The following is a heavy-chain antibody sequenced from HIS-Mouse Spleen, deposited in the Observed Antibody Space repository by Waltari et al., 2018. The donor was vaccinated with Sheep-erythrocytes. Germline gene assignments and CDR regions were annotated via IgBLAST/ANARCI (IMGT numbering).Heavy chain of an antibody. Sequence: QVQLVESGGGVVQPGRSLRLSCAASGFPFSSYCMHLVRQGPGKGLEWVAVISYDGSNKYYADSVKGRFTISRDNSKNTLYLQMNSLRAEDTAVYYCAKVRTVNYWYFDLWGRGTLVTVSS. J-gene: IGHJ2*01. V-gene: IGHV3-30*18. CDR2: ISYDGSNK. CDR3: AKVRTVNYWYFDL. D-gene: IGHD1-1*01. CDR1: GFPFSSYC.